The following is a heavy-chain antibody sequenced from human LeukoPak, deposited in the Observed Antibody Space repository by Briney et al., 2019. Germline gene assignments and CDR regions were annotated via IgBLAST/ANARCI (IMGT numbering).Heavy chain of an antibody. CDR3: ARGAVRGYSGGSLVDY. Sequence: GGSLRLSCAASGFTFSSYEMNWVRQAPGKGLEWVSYISSSGSTIHYADSVKGRFTISRDNAKNSLYLQMNSLRAEDTAVYYCARGAVRGYSGGSLVDYWGQGTLVTVSS. V-gene: IGHV3-48*03. D-gene: IGHD5-12*01. J-gene: IGHJ4*02. CDR2: ISSSGSTI. CDR1: GFTFSSYE.